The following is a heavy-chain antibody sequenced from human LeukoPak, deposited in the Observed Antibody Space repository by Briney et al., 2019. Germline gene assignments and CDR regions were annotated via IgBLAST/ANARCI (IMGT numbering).Heavy chain of an antibody. V-gene: IGHV3-15*01. J-gene: IGHJ4*02. CDR1: GFTFSNAW. D-gene: IGHD3-22*01. CDR3: TTIHPNYYDSSGLDY. CDR2: IKSKTDGGTT. Sequence: GGSLRLSCAASGFTFSNAWMSWVRQAPGRGLEWVGRIKSKTDGGTTDYAAPVKGRFTISRDDSKNTLYLQMNSLKTEDTAVYYCTTIHPNYYDSSGLDYWGQGTLVTVSS.